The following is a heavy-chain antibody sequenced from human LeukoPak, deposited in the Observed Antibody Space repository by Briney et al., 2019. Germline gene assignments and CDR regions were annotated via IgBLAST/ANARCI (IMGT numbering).Heavy chain of an antibody. CDR1: GYSFTSYW. D-gene: IGHD2-21*02. J-gene: IGHJ4*02. CDR3: ARHLMTASVGADY. V-gene: IGHV5-51*01. Sequence: GESLKISCKGSGYSFTSYWIGWVRQMRGKGLEWMGIIYPGDSDTRYSPSFQGQVTISADKSISTAYLQWSSLKASDNAMYYCARHLMTASVGADYWGQGTLVTVSS. CDR2: IYPGDSDT.